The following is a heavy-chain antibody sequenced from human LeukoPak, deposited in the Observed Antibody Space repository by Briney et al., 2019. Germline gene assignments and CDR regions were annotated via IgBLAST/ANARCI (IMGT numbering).Heavy chain of an antibody. J-gene: IGHJ6*02. D-gene: IGHD6-13*01. CDR3: AAAAGLLGYYYYYCMDV. CDR2: ISSSSSYI. V-gene: IGHV3-21*01. CDR1: GSTFSSYS. Sequence: PGGSLRLSCAASGSTFSSYSMNWVRQAPGKGLEWVSSISSSSSYIYYADSVKGRFTISRDNAKNSLYLQMNSLRAEDTAVYYCAAAAGLLGYYYYYCMDVWGQGTTVTVSS.